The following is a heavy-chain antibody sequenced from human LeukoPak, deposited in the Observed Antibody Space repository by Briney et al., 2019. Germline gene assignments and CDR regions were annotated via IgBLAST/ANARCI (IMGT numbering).Heavy chain of an antibody. CDR1: GVSISSSNFY. D-gene: IGHD5-12*01. V-gene: IGHV4-39*07. Sequence: SETLSLTCTVSGVSISSSNFYWGWIRQPPGEGLEWIGSSYYSGSTYYNPSLKSRVTISVDTSKNQFSLKLSSVTAADTAVYYCARDRGYSGYDAGFDYWGQGTLVTVSS. CDR2: SYYSGST. J-gene: IGHJ4*02. CDR3: ARDRGYSGYDAGFDY.